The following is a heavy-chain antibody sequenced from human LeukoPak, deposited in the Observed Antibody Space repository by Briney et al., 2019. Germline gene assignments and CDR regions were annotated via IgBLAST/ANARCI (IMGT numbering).Heavy chain of an antibody. J-gene: IGHJ6*02. CDR3: ARHENPLGTSRGMDV. Sequence: GESLRISCKGSGYSFTSYWISWVRQMPGKGLEWMGRIDPSDSYTNYSPSFQGHVTISADKSISTAYLQWSSLKASDTAMCYCARHENPLGTSRGMDVWGQGTTVTVSS. D-gene: IGHD1-1*01. V-gene: IGHV5-10-1*01. CDR2: IDPSDSYT. CDR1: GYSFTSYW.